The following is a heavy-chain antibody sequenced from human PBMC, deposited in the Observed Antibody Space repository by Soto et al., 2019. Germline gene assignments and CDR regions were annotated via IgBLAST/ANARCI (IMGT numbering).Heavy chain of an antibody. Sequence: SVKVSCKASGGTFSSYAISWVRQAPGQGLEWMGGIIPIFGTANYAQKFQGRVTITADESTSTAYMGLSSLRSEDTAVYYCARWGDCSGGSCHYYYYGMDVWGQGTTVTVSS. CDR3: ARWGDCSGGSCHYYYYGMDV. D-gene: IGHD2-15*01. J-gene: IGHJ6*02. CDR1: GGTFSSYA. CDR2: IIPIFGTA. V-gene: IGHV1-69*13.